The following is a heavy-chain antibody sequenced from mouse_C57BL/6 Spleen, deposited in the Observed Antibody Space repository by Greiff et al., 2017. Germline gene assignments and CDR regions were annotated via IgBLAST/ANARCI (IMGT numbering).Heavy chain of an antibody. CDR3: ARYYGSSPYYAMDY. V-gene: IGHV1-81*01. Sequence: QVQLQQSGAELARPGASVKLSCKASGYTFTSYGISWVKQRTGPGLEWIGEIYPRSGNTYYNEKFKGKATLTADKSSSTAYMELRSLTSEDSAVYFCARYYGSSPYYAMDYWGQGTSGTVSS. CDR1: GYTFTSYG. CDR2: IYPRSGNT. D-gene: IGHD1-1*01. J-gene: IGHJ4*01.